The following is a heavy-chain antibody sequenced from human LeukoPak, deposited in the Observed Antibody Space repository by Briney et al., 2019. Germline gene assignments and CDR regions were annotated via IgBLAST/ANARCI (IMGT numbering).Heavy chain of an antibody. CDR3: ARAGAAVTMFFAF. Sequence: GASVKVSCKASGYTFTNYGISWVRQAPGQGVEWMGWIGAYNDNTNYPQKFQGSVTLTADTSTSTAYMELRSLTSDDTALYYCARAGAAVTMFFAFWGQGTLVTVSS. J-gene: IGHJ4*02. CDR2: IGAYNDNT. V-gene: IGHV1-18*01. CDR1: GYTFTNYG. D-gene: IGHD4-17*01.